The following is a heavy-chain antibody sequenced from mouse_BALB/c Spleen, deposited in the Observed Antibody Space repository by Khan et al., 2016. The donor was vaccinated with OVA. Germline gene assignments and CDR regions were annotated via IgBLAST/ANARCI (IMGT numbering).Heavy chain of an antibody. J-gene: IGHJ3*01. CDR1: GFTFSTYA. CDR2: ISSDGDYT. D-gene: IGHD2-1*01. Sequence: VQLKESGGGLVKPGGSLKLSCAASGFTFSTYAMSWVRQTPEKRLEWVATISSDGDYTYCPDNVTGRFTISRDNAKNTLYLQMSSLRSEDTAMYYCARSPYGNFAYWGQGTLVTVSA. CDR3: ARSPYGNFAY. V-gene: IGHV5-9-3*01.